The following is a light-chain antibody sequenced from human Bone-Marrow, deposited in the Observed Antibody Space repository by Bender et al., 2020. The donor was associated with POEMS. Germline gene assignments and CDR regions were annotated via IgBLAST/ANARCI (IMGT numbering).Light chain of an antibody. CDR2: DVS. CDR1: TSNVGGYNY. Sequence: QSALTQPASVSGSPGQSVTISCTGTTSNVGGYNYVSWYQQYPGKAPKLMIYDVSYRPSGVSNRFSGSKSGNTASLTISWLQVEDEADYYCCSYSYSGTFFYVFGTGTKVTVL. V-gene: IGLV2-23*02. J-gene: IGLJ1*01. CDR3: CSYSYSGTFFYV.